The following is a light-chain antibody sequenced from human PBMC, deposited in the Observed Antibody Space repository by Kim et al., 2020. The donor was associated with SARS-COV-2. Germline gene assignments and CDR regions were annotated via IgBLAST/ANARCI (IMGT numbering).Light chain of an antibody. J-gene: IGKJ4*01. V-gene: IGKV2-24*01. Sequence: DIVMTQTPLSSPVTLGQPASISCRSSQSLVHRDGNTYLSWHQQRPGQPPRLLIYKISNRLSGVPERFSGSGAGTDFTLKISRVEAEDVGVYYCKQATQFPLTFGGGTKVDIK. CDR1: QSLVHRDGNTY. CDR3: KQATQFPLT. CDR2: KIS.